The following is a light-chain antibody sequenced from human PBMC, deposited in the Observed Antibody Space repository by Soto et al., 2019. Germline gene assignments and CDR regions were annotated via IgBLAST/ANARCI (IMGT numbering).Light chain of an antibody. CDR1: QSVSSSY. Sequence: EIVLTQSPGTLSLSPGERATLSCRASQSVSSSYLAWYQQKPGQDPRLLIYGASNRATGIPDRFSGSGSGTDFTLTISRLEPEDFAVYYCQQYGSSPWTFGQGTKVEIK. CDR2: GAS. CDR3: QQYGSSPWT. J-gene: IGKJ1*01. V-gene: IGKV3-20*01.